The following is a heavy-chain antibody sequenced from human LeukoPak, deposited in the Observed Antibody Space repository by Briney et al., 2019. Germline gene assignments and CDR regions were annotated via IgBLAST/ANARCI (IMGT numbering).Heavy chain of an antibody. CDR3: ARTFSESNGYALDV. D-gene: IGHD3-22*01. CDR2: IYTRGNT. J-gene: IGHJ3*01. CDR1: GGSIGSGNYY. V-gene: IGHV4-61*02. Sequence: PSETLSLTCTVSGGSIGSGNYYWTWIRQPAGMGLECIGRIYTRGNTNYNPSLKSRVTISLDTSKNQFSLELTSVTAADTAVYFCARTFSESNGYALDVWGQGTMVTVSA.